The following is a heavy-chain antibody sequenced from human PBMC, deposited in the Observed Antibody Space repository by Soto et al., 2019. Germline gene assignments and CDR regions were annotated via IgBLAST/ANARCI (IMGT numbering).Heavy chain of an antibody. V-gene: IGHV4-39*01. D-gene: IGHD6-19*01. Sequence: QLQLQESGPGLVKPSETLSLTCTVSGGSISSSSYYWGWIRQPPGKGLEWIGSIYYSGSTYYNPSLQSRVTISVDTSKNQFSLKLSSVTAADTAVYYCARSGHIAVATDYWGQGTLVTVSS. CDR2: IYYSGST. CDR1: GGSISSSSYY. CDR3: ARSGHIAVATDY. J-gene: IGHJ4*02.